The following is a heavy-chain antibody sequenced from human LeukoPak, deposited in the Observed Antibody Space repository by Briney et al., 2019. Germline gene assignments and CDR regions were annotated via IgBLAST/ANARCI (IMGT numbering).Heavy chain of an antibody. CDR3: ASRSRHPYYYGLDV. CDR1: GYTFTSYG. V-gene: IGHV1-18*01. CDR2: ISAYNGNT. J-gene: IGHJ6*02. Sequence: ASVKVSCKASGYTFTSYGISWVRRAPGQGLVWMGWISAYNGNTNYAQKLQGRVTMTTDTSTSTAYMELRSLRSDDTAVYYCASRSRHPYYYGLDVWGQGTTVTVSS.